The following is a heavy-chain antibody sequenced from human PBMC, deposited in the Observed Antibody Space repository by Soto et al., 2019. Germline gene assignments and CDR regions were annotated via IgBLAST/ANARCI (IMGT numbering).Heavy chain of an antibody. CDR1: GGSISSSTSY. Sequence: QLQLQESGPGLVKPSETLSLTCTVSGGSISSSTSYWGWVRQPPGKGLEWIASIYDGGNSHYHPSLRSRVTISVDTSKNQFSLKLGSVSAAATGVYAGASHSSGSRHPGLDYWGQGTRVTVSS. J-gene: IGHJ4*02. D-gene: IGHD1-26*01. CDR2: IYDGGNS. V-gene: IGHV4-39*01. CDR3: ASHSSGSRHPGLDY.